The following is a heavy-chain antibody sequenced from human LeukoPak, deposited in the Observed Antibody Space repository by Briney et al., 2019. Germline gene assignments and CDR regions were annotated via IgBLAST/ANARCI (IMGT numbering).Heavy chain of an antibody. CDR2: LYSSGST. CDR1: GGSISRGGYY. CDR3: ARGGYSYGSLVVFDY. V-gene: IGHV4-61*08. D-gene: IGHD5-18*01. J-gene: IGHJ4*02. Sequence: SETLSLTCTVSGGSISRGGYYWSRIRQHPEKGLEWIGYLYSSGSTTYNPSLTSRVTISVDTSKNQFSLRLSSVTAADTAVYYCARGGYSYGSLVVFDYWGQGTLVTVSS.